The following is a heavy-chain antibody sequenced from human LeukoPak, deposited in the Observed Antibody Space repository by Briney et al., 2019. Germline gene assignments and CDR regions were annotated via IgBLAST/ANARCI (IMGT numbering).Heavy chain of an antibody. CDR2: IYHSGST. D-gene: IGHD6-13*01. CDR3: AGSSSWYSSFFGY. V-gene: IGHV4-4*02. J-gene: IGHJ4*02. Sequence: SETLSLTCAVSVGSISSSNWWSWVRQPPGKGLEWIGEIYHSGSTNYNPSLKSRVTISVDKSKNQFSLKLSSVTAADTAVYYCAGSSSWYSSFFGYWGQGTLVTVSS. CDR1: VGSISSSNW.